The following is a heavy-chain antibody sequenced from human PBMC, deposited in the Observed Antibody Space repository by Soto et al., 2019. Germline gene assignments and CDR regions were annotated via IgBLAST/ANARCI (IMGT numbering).Heavy chain of an antibody. CDR3: ASGYCSSTSCYVFDY. CDR1: GGSISSYY. D-gene: IGHD2-2*01. J-gene: IGHJ4*02. V-gene: IGHV4-59*01. CDR2: IYYSGST. Sequence: SETLSLTCTVSGGSISSYYWSWIRQPPGKGLEWIGYIYYSGSTNYNPSLKSRVTISVDTSKNQFSLKLSSVTAADTAVYYCASGYCSSTSCYVFDYWGQGTLVTVSS.